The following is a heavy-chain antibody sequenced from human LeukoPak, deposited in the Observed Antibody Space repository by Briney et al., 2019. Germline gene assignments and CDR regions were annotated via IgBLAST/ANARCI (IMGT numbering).Heavy chain of an antibody. CDR3: ASYNDYGDSY. CDR1: GFTFRNYG. D-gene: IGHD4-17*01. V-gene: IGHV3-33*01. Sequence: GRSLRLSCVASGFTFRNYGMHWVRQAPGKGLEWVAVIWYDGSNKYYADSVKGRFTISRDNSKNTLYLQMNSLRAEDTAVYYCASYNDYGDSYWGQGTLVTVSS. J-gene: IGHJ4*02. CDR2: IWYDGSNK.